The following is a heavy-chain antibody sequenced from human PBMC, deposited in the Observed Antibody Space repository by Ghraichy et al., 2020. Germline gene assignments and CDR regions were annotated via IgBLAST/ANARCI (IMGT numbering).Heavy chain of an antibody. J-gene: IGHJ2*01. V-gene: IGHV2-5*01. CDR1: GFSLSTSGVG. CDR2: ISWNDDK. CDR3: AHSEYHATAAWYFDL. Sequence: SGPTLVKPTQTLTLTCSFSGFSLSTSGVGVGWIRQPPGKALDWLALISWNDDKQFSPSLKSRLTITKDTSKNQVVLTLTNMDPVDTATYYCAHSEYHATAAWYFDLWGRGTLVTVSS. D-gene: IGHD2-15*01.